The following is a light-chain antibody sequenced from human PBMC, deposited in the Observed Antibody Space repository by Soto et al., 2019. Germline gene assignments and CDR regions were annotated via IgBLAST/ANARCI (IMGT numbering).Light chain of an antibody. V-gene: IGKV3-20*01. CDR1: QSVNTKY. J-gene: IGKJ3*01. CDR2: GVS. CDR3: QQFGTSPLVT. Sequence: ELGLGQSGGSVSFAQGEIAPLSCRATQSVNTKYLAWYQQKPGQAPRLLIYGVSSRATGIPDRFSGSGSGTDFILTISRVEPEDFAVYYCQQFGTSPLVTLGPGTKVDN.